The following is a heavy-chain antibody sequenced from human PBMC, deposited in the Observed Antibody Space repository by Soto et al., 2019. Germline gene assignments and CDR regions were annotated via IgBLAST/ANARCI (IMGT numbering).Heavy chain of an antibody. CDR3: ARDRPLGVHTYVCDY. J-gene: IGHJ4*02. CDR1: GFTFDDYA. CDR2: ISGSTSVI. Sequence: GGSLRLSCAASGFTFDDYAMHWVRQAPGKGLEWVSHISGSTSVIYYADSVKGRFTISRDNSKNSLFLQMNSLRDEDTAVYYCARDRPLGVHTYVCDYWGQGTLVTVSS. V-gene: IGHV3-48*02. D-gene: IGHD5-18*01.